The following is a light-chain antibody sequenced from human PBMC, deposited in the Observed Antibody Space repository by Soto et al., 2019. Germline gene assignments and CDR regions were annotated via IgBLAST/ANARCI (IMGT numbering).Light chain of an antibody. Sequence: DLQMTQSPSTLSASVGDRVTITCRASQSINTRLAWYQQKPGKAPKLLISQASILESGVPSRFSGSGSGTEFTLTISSLQPYDFATYYCQQYNYLLTFGQGTKVDI. J-gene: IGKJ1*01. CDR3: QQYNYLLT. CDR2: QAS. V-gene: IGKV1-5*03. CDR1: QSINTR.